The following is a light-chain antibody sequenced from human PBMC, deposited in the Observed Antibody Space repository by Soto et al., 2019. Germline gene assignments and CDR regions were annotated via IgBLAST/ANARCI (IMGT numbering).Light chain of an antibody. V-gene: IGKV1-39*01. CDR1: QTIDSY. Sequence: DIHLTQSPPSLSATVGNRVTITCRASQTIDSYLNWFQQKPGMAPKLLIYAASKLQSGVPSRFRGSGSGTDFTLTIDTLRPDDFASYYCQQTRSGITFGQGTRLEIK. CDR2: AAS. J-gene: IGKJ5*01. CDR3: QQTRSGIT.